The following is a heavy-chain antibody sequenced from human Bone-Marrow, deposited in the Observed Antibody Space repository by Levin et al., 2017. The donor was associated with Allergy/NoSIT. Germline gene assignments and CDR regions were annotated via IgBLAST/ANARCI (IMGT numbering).Heavy chain of an antibody. V-gene: IGHV3-21*01. CDR2: ISSSSSYI. CDR1: GFTFSSYS. D-gene: IGHD2-8*02. CDR3: ARDLVVLAARRDYYYGMDV. J-gene: IGHJ6*02. Sequence: LSLTCAASGFTFSSYSMNWVRQAPGKGLEWVSSISSSSSYIYYADSVKGRFTISRDNAKNSLYLQMNSLRAEDTAVYYCARDLVVLAARRDYYYGMDVWGQGTTVTVSS.